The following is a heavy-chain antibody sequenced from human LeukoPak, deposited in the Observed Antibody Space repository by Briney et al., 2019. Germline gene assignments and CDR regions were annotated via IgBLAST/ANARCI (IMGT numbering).Heavy chain of an antibody. CDR3: AREGLTYYDYVWGSYRWGYFDY. J-gene: IGHJ4*02. CDR2: INHSGST. V-gene: IGHV4-34*01. Sequence: SETLSLTCAVYGGSLSGYYWSWIRQPPGKGLEWIGEINHSGSTNYNPSLKSRVTISVDTSKNQFSLKLSSVTAADTAVYYCAREGLTYYDYVWGSYRWGYFDYWGQGTLVTVSS. CDR1: GGSLSGYY. D-gene: IGHD3-16*02.